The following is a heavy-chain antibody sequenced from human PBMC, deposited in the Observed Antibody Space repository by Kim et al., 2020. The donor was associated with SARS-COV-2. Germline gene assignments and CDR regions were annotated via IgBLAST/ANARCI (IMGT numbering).Heavy chain of an antibody. CDR3: AKRVVTAASDYYFAMDV. V-gene: IGHV3-33*06. J-gene: IGHJ6*02. CDR2: IWYDGITT. CDR1: GFTFSSYG. D-gene: IGHD2-15*01. Sequence: GGSLRLSCTASGFTFSSYGMHWVRQAPGKGLEWLALIWYDGITTWYEDSMKGRLTISRDNSKNTLYLDMTSLTAEDTAVYYCAKRVVTAASDYYFAMDVWGQGATVTVS.